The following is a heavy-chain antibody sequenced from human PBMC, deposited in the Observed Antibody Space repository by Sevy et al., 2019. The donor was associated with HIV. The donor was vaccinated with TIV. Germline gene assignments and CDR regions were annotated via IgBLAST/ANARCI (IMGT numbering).Heavy chain of an antibody. CDR3: TRGKGAQSICDY. CDR2: LKHKAYGGTL. Sequence: GGSLRLSCTGSGFTFGDYAMSWVRQAPGKGLEWVAFLKHKAYGGTLDYDASVKGRFSISRDDSTSIAHLQMNDLKTEETAIYYCTRGKGAQSICDYWGQGALVTVSS. V-gene: IGHV3-49*04. J-gene: IGHJ4*02. CDR1: GFTFGDYA. D-gene: IGHD3-16*01.